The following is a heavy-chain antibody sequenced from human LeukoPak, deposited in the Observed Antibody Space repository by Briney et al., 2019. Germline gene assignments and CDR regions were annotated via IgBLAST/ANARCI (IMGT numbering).Heavy chain of an antibody. CDR1: RFSVSANY. D-gene: IGHD6-13*01. V-gene: IGHV3-23*01. Sequence: PGGSLRLSCAASRFSVSANYMSWVRQAPGKGLEWVSGISGSGDSTYYADSVKGRFTISRDNSKDTVYLQMNSLRADDTAVYYCAKDGSSSWRFDYWGQGTLVTVSS. CDR3: AKDGSSSWRFDY. CDR2: ISGSGDST. J-gene: IGHJ4*02.